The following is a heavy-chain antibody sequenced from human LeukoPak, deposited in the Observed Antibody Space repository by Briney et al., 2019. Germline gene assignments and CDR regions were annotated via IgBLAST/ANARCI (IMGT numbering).Heavy chain of an antibody. CDR1: GYSFTSYW. CDR3: ARHYSSSWYKPQDAFDI. D-gene: IGHD6-13*01. V-gene: IGHV5-51*01. J-gene: IGHJ3*02. Sequence: GESLKISCKGSGYSFTSYWIGWVPQMPGEGLEWMGILYPGDSDTRYSPSFQGQVTISADKSISTAYLQWSSLKASDTAMYYCARHYSSSWYKPQDAFDIWGQGTMVTVSS. CDR2: LYPGDSDT.